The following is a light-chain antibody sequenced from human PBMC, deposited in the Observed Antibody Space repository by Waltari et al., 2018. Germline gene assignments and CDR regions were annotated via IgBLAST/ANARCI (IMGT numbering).Light chain of an antibody. Sequence: QSALTQPASVSGSPGQSITISCTGTSSDVGGYNYFSWYQQRPGKAPNNRPSGVSNRLSGSKSGHTASLTISGLQPEDEADYYCSSYRTTNTWVFGGGTKLTVL. J-gene: IGLJ3*02. CDR3: SSYRTTNTWV. CDR1: SSDVGGYNY. V-gene: IGLV2-14*03.